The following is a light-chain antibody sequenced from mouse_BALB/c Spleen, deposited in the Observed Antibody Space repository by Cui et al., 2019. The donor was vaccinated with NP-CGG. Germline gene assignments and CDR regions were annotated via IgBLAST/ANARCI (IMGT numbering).Light chain of an antibody. CDR3: ALWYSNHWV. Sequence: QAVVTPESALTTSPGETVTLTCRSSTGAVTTTNYANWVQEKPDHLFTGLIGGTNNRVPGVPARFSGSLIGDKAALTITGAQTEDEAIYFCALWYSNHWVFGGGTKLTVV. CDR1: TGAVTTTNY. CDR2: GTN. J-gene: IGLJ1*01. V-gene: IGLV1*01.